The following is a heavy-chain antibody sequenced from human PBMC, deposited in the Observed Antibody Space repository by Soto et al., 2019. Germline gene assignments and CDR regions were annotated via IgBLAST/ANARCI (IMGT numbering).Heavy chain of an antibody. CDR3: ARTGGEDAFDI. V-gene: IGHV4-59*08. CDR2: IYYSGST. Sequence: PSETLSLTCTVSGGSISSYYWSWIRQPPGKGLEWIGYIYYSGSTNYNPSLKSRGTISVDTSKNQFSLKLSSVTAADTAVYYCARTGGEDAFDIRGQGTMVTVSS. D-gene: IGHD3-16*01. J-gene: IGHJ3*02. CDR1: GGSISSYY.